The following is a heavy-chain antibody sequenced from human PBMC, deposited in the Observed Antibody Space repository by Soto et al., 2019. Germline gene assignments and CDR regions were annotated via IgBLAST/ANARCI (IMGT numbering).Heavy chain of an antibody. V-gene: IGHV3-23*01. D-gene: IGHD1-7*01. CDR3: AGGKLELYYYYYMDV. Sequence: GGSLRLSCAASGFTFSSYAMSWVRQAPGKGLEWVSAISGSGGSTYYADSVKGRFTISRDNSKNTLYLQMNSLRAEDTAVYYCAGGKLELYYYYYMDVWGKGTTVTVSS. CDR1: GFTFSSYA. CDR2: ISGSGGST. J-gene: IGHJ6*03.